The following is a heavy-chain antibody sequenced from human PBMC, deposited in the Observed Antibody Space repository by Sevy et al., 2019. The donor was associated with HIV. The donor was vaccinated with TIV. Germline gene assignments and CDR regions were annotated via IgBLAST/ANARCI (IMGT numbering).Heavy chain of an antibody. D-gene: IGHD1-1*01. CDR1: GFTFSSSR. CDR3: VRGNAASH. Sequence: GESLKISCGASGFTFSSSRMSWVRQAPGKGLEWVANIKQDGSETYYVDSVKGRFTISRDNAKNSLYLQMHSLRVEDTAVYYGVRGNAASHWGQGTLVTVSS. CDR2: IKQDGSET. V-gene: IGHV3-7*01. J-gene: IGHJ4*02.